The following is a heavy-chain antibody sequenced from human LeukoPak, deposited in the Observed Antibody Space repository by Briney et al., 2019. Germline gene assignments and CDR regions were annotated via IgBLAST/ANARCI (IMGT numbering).Heavy chain of an antibody. J-gene: IGHJ6*02. V-gene: IGHV4-61*02. D-gene: IGHD3-10*01. Sequence: SETLSLTCTVSGGSISSATYYWSWIRQPAGKGLEWIGRIYTSGSTNYNPSLKSRVTISVDTSKNQFSLKLSSVTAADTAVYYCARLGITRSYYYYYGMDVWGQGTTVTVSS. CDR3: ARLGITRSYYYYYGMDV. CDR1: GGSISSATYY. CDR2: IYTSGST.